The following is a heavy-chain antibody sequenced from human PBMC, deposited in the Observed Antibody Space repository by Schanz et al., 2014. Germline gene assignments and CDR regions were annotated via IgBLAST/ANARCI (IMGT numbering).Heavy chain of an antibody. Sequence: EVQLVESGGELIQPGGSLRLSCEASGFTFSRYWMHWVRQAPGKGLVWVSRTSNDGSFTTFADSVKGRFTISRDNAKNTLYLQMNNLRAEDTAVYYCARGASRDYFAMDVWGQGTTVTVSS. CDR3: ARGASRDYFAMDV. J-gene: IGHJ6*02. V-gene: IGHV3-74*01. CDR1: GFTFSRYW. CDR2: TSNDGSFT.